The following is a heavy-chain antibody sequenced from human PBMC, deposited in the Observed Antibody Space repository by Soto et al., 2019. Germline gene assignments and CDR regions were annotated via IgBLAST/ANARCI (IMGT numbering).Heavy chain of an antibody. CDR1: GASITTYS. J-gene: IGHJ6*03. Sequence: QVQLQESGPGLVKPSETLSLTCTVSGASITTYSWSWVRQPPGKGLEWIGYIYYIAKSNYNPSIKSWFSISADTSENQFSMKLTSVTATDTAVYYCERWPLGTECLHFYYMGVWGKGTTVTVSS. D-gene: IGHD1-1*01. CDR2: IYYIAKS. V-gene: IGHV4-59*01. CDR3: ERWPLGTECLHFYYMGV.